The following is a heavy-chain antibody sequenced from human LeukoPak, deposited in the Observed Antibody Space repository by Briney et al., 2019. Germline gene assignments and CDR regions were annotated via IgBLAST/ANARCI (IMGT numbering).Heavy chain of an antibody. CDR2: ITSISSYI. Sequence: GGSLRLSCAASGFTFSRYTMTWVRQAPGKGLEWVSSITSISSYIYYADSVKGRFTISRDNAKNSLYLQLNSLRAEDTAVYYCAKEHSPYCSGDACYDYFDYWGQGILGTVSS. CDR1: GFTFSRYT. D-gene: IGHD2-15*01. V-gene: IGHV3-21*01. J-gene: IGHJ4*02. CDR3: AKEHSPYCSGDACYDYFDY.